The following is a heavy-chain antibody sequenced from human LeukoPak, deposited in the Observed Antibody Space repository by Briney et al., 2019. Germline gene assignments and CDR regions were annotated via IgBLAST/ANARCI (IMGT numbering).Heavy chain of an antibody. J-gene: IGHJ4*02. CDR1: GDSVSSNNAA. V-gene: IGHV6-1*01. D-gene: IGHD4-23*01. CDR2: TYFRSKWYN. CDR3: ARTYGGNCDY. Sequence: SQTLSLTCAISGDSVSSNNAAWNWIRQSPSRGFEWLGRTYFRSKWYNDYAASVKSRITVNPDTSENHFSLQLSSVTPEDTAVYYCARTYGGNCDYWGQGTLVTVSS.